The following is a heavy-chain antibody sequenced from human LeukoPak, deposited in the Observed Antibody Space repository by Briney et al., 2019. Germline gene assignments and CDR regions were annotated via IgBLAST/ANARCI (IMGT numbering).Heavy chain of an antibody. D-gene: IGHD6-13*01. V-gene: IGHV3-66*01. CDR2: IYSGGST. Sequence: GGALRLSCAASGFTVSSNYMSWVRQAPGKGLEWVSVIYSGGSTYYADSVKGRFTISRDNSKNTPYLQMNSLRAEDTAVYYCASTRAAAGTIENYWGQGTLVTVSS. CDR1: GFTVSSNY. CDR3: ASTRAAAGTIENY. J-gene: IGHJ4*02.